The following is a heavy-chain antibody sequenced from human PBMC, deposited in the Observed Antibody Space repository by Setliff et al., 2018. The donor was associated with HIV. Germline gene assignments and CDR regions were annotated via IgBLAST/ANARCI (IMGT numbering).Heavy chain of an antibody. Sequence: ASVKVSCKASGHTFSNYDVIWVRRATGQGLEWMGWMNPNSGDTGYAQKFQGRVIMTGDTSISTAYVELSSLTSADTAVYYCASGKGVRGVIITGGLDVWGKGTTVTVSS. CDR1: GHTFSNYD. V-gene: IGHV1-8*01. D-gene: IGHD3-10*01. CDR3: ASGKGVRGVIITGGLDV. J-gene: IGHJ6*04. CDR2: MNPNSGDT.